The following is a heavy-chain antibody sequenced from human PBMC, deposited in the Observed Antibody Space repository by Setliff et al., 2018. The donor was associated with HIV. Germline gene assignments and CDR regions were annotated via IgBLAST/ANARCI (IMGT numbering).Heavy chain of an antibody. V-gene: IGHV3-30*02. CDR3: ARDPLVRGPFRQFDL. Sequence: PGGSLRLSCAVSGFTFSTYGMHWVRQALGKGLEWVTFIEHDGSKKFYADSVKGRFTISRDNSKNTLYLQMNSLRAEDTAIYYCARDPLVRGPFRQFDLWGQGTVVTVSS. D-gene: IGHD3-10*01. J-gene: IGHJ3*01. CDR2: IEHDGSKK. CDR1: GFTFSTYG.